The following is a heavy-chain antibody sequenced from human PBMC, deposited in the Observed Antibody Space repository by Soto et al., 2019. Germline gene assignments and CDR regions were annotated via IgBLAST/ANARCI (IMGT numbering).Heavy chain of an antibody. D-gene: IGHD3-22*01. CDR2: INPNSGGT. CDR1: GYTFTGYY. J-gene: IGHJ4*02. V-gene: IGHV1-2*02. CDR3: ARRKGDYYDSSGYHYYFDY. Sequence: ASVKVSCKASGYTFTGYYMHWVRQAPGQGLEWMGWINPNSGGTKSAQKFQGRVTMTKDTSISTAYMELSRLRSDDTAVYYCARRKGDYYDSSGYHYYFDYWGQGTLVTASS.